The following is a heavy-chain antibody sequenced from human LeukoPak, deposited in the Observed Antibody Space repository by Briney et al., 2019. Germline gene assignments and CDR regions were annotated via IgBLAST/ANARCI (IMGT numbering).Heavy chain of an antibody. CDR1: GGSFSGYY. V-gene: IGHV4-34*01. Sequence: SETLSLTCAVYGGSFSGYYWSWIRQPPGKGLEWIGEINHSGSTNYNPSLKSRVTISVDTSKNQLSLKLSSVTAADTAVYYCATVTLNWFDPWGQGTLVTVSS. CDR3: ATVTLNWFDP. J-gene: IGHJ5*02. CDR2: INHSGST. D-gene: IGHD4-17*01.